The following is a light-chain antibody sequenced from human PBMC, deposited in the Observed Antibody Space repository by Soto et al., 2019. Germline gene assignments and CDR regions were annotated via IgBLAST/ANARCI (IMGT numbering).Light chain of an antibody. CDR2: GAS. CDR3: QQYGSSPPFT. V-gene: IGKV3-20*01. CDR1: QSVSSRY. J-gene: IGKJ2*01. Sequence: IVVTQSPGTLFLSPRERATLSCRASQSVSSRYLAWYQQKPGQAPRLLMYGASNRATGIPDRFSGSGSGKDFTLTISRLEPEDFAVYFCQQYGSSPPFTFGQGTKVDI.